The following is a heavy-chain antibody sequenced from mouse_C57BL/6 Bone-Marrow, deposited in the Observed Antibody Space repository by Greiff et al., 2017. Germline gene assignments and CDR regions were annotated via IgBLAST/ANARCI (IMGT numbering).Heavy chain of an antibody. D-gene: IGHD2-3*01. V-gene: IGHV2-2*01. CDR2: IWSGGST. CDR3: ARAYDGYYPAWFAY. CDR1: GFSLTSYG. Sequence: QVQLKESGPGLVQPSQSLSITCTVSGFSLTSYGVHWVRQSPGKGLEWLGVIWSGGSTDYNAAFISRLSISKDNSKRQVFFKMNSLQAYDTAIYYCARAYDGYYPAWFAYWGQGTLVTVSA. J-gene: IGHJ3*01.